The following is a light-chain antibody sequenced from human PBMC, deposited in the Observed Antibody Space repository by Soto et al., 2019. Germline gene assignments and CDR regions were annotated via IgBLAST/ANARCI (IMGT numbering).Light chain of an antibody. CDR2: EVN. V-gene: IGLV2-23*02. J-gene: IGLJ2*01. CDR1: SSDVGGYNL. CDR3: CSYSGSNTYVV. Sequence: QSALTQPASVSGSPEQSITISCTGTSSDVGGYNLVSWYQHHPGKAPKLMIYEVNKRPSGISHRFSGSKSGNTASLTISGLQADDEADYYCCSYSGSNTYVVFGGGTKLTVL.